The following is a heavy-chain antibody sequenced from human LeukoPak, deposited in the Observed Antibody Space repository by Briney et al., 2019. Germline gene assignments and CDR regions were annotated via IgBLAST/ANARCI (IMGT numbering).Heavy chain of an antibody. CDR2: ISAYNGNT. J-gene: IGHJ4*02. V-gene: IGHV1-18*01. Sequence: ASVKVSCKASGYTFTSYGISWVRQAPGQGLEWMGWISAYNGNTNYAQKLQGRVTMTTDTSTSTAYMELRSLRSDDTAVYYCARVKGRYYDILTGYYTGDFDYWGQGTLVTVSS. CDR3: ARVKGRYYDILTGYYTGDFDY. CDR1: GYTFTSYG. D-gene: IGHD3-9*01.